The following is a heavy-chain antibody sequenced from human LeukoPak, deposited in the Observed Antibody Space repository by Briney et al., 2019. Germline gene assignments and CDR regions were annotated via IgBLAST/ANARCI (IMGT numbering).Heavy chain of an antibody. Sequence: PGGSLRLSCAASGFTFSSYAMTWVRQARGKGLEWIAYINHNAEMIFYPDFVKGRFTISRDNAKHSLYLQMNALRYEDTAIYYCARDHTWAFDLWGQGTLVTVSS. CDR1: GFTFSSYA. CDR2: INHNAEMI. J-gene: IGHJ4*02. V-gene: IGHV3-48*02. CDR3: ARDHTWAFDL. D-gene: IGHD2-2*02.